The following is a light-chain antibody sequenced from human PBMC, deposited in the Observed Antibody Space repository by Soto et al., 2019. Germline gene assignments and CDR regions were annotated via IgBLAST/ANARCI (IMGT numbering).Light chain of an antibody. CDR3: QVWDSSSDHVV. V-gene: IGLV3-21*04. Sequence: SYELTQPPSVSVAPGKTARITCGGNKIGSKSVHWYQQKPGQAPVLVIYYDSDRPPGIPERFSGSNSGNTATLTISRVEAGDEADYYCQVWDSSSDHVVFGGGTKLTVL. J-gene: IGLJ2*01. CDR2: YDS. CDR1: KIGSKS.